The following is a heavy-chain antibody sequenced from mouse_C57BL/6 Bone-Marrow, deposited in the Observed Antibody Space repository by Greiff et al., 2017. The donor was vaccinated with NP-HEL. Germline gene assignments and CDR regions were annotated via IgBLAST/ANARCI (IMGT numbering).Heavy chain of an antibody. CDR1: GFTFSSYA. CDR2: ISDGGSYT. D-gene: IGHD2-4*01. Sequence: EVQRVESGGGLVKPGGSLKLSCAASGFTFSSYAMSWVRQTPEKRLEWVATISDGGSYTYYPDNVKGRFTISRDNAKHNLYLQMSHLKSEDTAVYYCAREGDYDYAAWFAYGGQGTLVTVSA. CDR3: AREGDYDYAAWFAY. J-gene: IGHJ3*01. V-gene: IGHV5-4*01.